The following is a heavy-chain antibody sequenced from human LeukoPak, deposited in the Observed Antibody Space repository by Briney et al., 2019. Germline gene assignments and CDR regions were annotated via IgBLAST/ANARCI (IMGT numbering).Heavy chain of an antibody. Sequence: GGSLRLSCAASGFTFSDYYMSWIRQAPGKGLEWVSHISSSGSTIYYADSVKGRFTISRDNAKNSLYLQMNSLRAEDTAVYYCARGGSGRITIFGVAPPGRMDVWGQGTTVTVSS. V-gene: IGHV3-11*01. CDR1: GFTFSDYY. CDR2: ISSSGSTI. CDR3: ARGGSGRITIFGVAPPGRMDV. J-gene: IGHJ6*02. D-gene: IGHD3-3*01.